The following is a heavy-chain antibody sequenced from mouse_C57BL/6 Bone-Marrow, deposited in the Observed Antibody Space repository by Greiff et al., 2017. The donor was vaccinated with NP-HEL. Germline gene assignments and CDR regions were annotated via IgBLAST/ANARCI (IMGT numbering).Heavy chain of an antibody. V-gene: IGHV14-2*01. D-gene: IGHD2-3*01. CDR2: IDPEDGET. CDR1: GFNIKDYY. J-gene: IGHJ4*01. Sequence: VHVKQSGAELVKPGASVKLSCTASGFNIKDYYMHWVKQRTEQGLEWIGRIDPEDGETKYVPKFQGKATITADTSSNTAYLQLSSLTSEDTAVYYCARDDGYPYYYAMDYWGQGTSVTVSS. CDR3: ARDDGYPYYYAMDY.